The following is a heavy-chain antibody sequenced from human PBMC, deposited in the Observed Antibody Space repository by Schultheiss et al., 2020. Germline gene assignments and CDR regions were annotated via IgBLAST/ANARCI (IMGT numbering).Heavy chain of an antibody. V-gene: IGHV3-48*01. CDR2: ISSSSSTI. Sequence: GGSLRLSCAASGFKFSNYGMHWVRQAPGKGLEWVSYISSSSSTIYYADSVKGRFTISRDNAKNSLYLQMNSLRAEDTAVYYCARDLSATISTYYFDYWGQGTLVTVSS. D-gene: IGHD5-12*01. CDR1: GFKFSNYG. CDR3: ARDLSATISTYYFDY. J-gene: IGHJ4*02.